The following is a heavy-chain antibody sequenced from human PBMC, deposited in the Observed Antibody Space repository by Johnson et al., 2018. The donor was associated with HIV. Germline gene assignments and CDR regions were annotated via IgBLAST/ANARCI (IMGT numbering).Heavy chain of an antibody. J-gene: IGHJ3*02. CDR2: ISYDGTNK. CDR3: ARGVGATLPDAFDI. CDR1: EFTFSNYA. D-gene: IGHD1-26*01. V-gene: IGHV3-30*03. Sequence: QVHLVESGGGVVQPGKSLRIYCAVSEFTFSNYAMHWVRLPPGKGLQWVAVISYDGTNKYYADSVQGRFTISRDNSKNTLYLQMNSLRAEDTALYYCARGVGATLPDAFDIWGQGTMVTVSS.